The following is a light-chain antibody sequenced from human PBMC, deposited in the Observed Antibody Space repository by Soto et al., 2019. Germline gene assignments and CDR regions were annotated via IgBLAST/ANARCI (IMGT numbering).Light chain of an antibody. Sequence: DIQMTQSPSTLSASVGDRVTIACRASQSIDSWLVWYQQKPGKAPKFLIYDASDLESGVPSRFSGSGSGTEFTLTISSLQPDDFATYYCQQYRGKPFTFGQGTKVEMK. CDR1: QSIDSW. V-gene: IGKV1-5*01. CDR3: QQYRGKPFT. CDR2: DAS. J-gene: IGKJ2*01.